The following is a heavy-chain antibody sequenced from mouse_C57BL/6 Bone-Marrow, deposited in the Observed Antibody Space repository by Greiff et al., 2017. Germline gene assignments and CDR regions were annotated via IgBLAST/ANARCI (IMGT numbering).Heavy chain of an antibody. J-gene: IGHJ1*03. Sequence: QVHVKQPGAELVRPGSSVKLSCKASGYTFTSYWMDWVKQRPGQGLEWIGNIYPSDSETHYNQKFKDKDTLTVDKSSSTAYMQLSSLTSENSAVYYCARNSYYGYFDVWGTGTTATVSS. CDR2: IYPSDSET. D-gene: IGHD6-5*01. V-gene: IGHV1-61*01. CDR3: ARNSYYGYFDV. CDR1: GYTFTSYW.